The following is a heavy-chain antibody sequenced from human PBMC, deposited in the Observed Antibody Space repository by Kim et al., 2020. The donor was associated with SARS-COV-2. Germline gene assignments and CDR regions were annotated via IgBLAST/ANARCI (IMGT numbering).Heavy chain of an antibody. Sequence: SETLSLTCAVYGGSFSGYYWSWIRQPPGKGLEWIGEINHSGSTNYNPSLKSRVTISVDTSKNQFSLKLSSVTAADTAVYYCARGLIWRDEYYYYYMDVWGKGTTVTVSS. CDR1: GGSFSGYY. J-gene: IGHJ6*03. CDR3: ARGLIWRDEYYYYYMDV. D-gene: IGHD2-8*01. V-gene: IGHV4-34*01. CDR2: INHSGST.